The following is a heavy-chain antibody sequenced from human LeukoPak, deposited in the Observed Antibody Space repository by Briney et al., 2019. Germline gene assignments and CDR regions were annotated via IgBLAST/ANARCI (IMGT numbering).Heavy chain of an antibody. CDR3: ARDPGYCSGGSCQYYYYYYMDV. CDR1: GGSFSGYY. J-gene: IGHJ6*03. V-gene: IGHV4-34*01. D-gene: IGHD2-15*01. Sequence: KPSETLSLTCAVYGGSFSGYYWSWIRQPPGKGLEWIGEINHSGSTNYNPSLKSRVTISVDTSKNQFSLKLSSVTAADTAVYYCARDPGYCSGGSCQYYYYYYMDVWGKGTTVTVSS. CDR2: INHSGST.